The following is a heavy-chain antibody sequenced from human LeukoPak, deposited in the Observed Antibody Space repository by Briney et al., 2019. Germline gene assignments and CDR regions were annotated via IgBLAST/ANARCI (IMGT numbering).Heavy chain of an antibody. Sequence: GGSLRLSCAASGFTFDDYAMHWVRQAPGKGLEWVSGISWHSGSIGYADSVKGRFTISRDNAKNSLYLQMNSLRAEDTASYYCAKGNGDGGEDFDSWGQGTLVIVSS. CDR3: AKGNGDGGEDFDS. V-gene: IGHV3-9*01. D-gene: IGHD3-16*01. CDR2: ISWHSGSI. CDR1: GFTFDDYA. J-gene: IGHJ4*02.